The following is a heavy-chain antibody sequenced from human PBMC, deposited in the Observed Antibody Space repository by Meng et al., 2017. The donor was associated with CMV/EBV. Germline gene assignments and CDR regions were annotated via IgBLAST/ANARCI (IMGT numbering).Heavy chain of an antibody. CDR3: ARGNEYSSSYYYYYYGMDV. J-gene: IGHJ6*02. Sequence: ESLKISCAASGFTLSNYWMHWVRQAPGKGLVWVSRINSDGSSTSYADSVKGRFTISRDNAKNTLYLQMNSLRAEDTAVYYCARGNEYSSSYYYYYYGMDVWGQGTTVTVSS. V-gene: IGHV3-74*01. CDR2: INSDGSST. CDR1: GFTLSNYW. D-gene: IGHD6-6*01.